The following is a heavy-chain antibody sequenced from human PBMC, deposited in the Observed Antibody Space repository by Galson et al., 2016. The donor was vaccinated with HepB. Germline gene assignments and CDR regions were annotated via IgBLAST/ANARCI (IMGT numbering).Heavy chain of an antibody. Sequence: SLRLSCAASGFTFSTYWMSWVRQAPGKGLEWVAYIKEDGSEKNSVDSLQGRFTISRDNAKNSLYLQMNSLSAEDTAVYYCARMCSGGSCYSYWGQGTLVTVSS. CDR1: GFTFSTYW. CDR2: IKEDGSEK. D-gene: IGHD2-15*01. V-gene: IGHV3-7*01. J-gene: IGHJ4*02. CDR3: ARMCSGGSCYSY.